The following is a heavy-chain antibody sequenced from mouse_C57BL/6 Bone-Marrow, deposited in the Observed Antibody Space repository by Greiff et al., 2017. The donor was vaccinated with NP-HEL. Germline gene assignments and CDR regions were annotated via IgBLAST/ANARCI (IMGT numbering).Heavy chain of an antibody. CDR1: GYAFTNYL. V-gene: IGHV1-54*01. J-gene: IGHJ2*01. CDR2: INPGSGGT. CDR3: ARSPFITTVVAKGFFDY. D-gene: IGHD1-1*01. Sequence: VQLQQSGAELVRPGTSVKVSCKASGYAFTNYLIEWVKQRPGQGLEWIGVINPGSGGTNYNEKFKGKATLTADKSSSTAYMQLSSLTSEDSAVYFCARSPFITTVVAKGFFDYWGQGTTLTVSS.